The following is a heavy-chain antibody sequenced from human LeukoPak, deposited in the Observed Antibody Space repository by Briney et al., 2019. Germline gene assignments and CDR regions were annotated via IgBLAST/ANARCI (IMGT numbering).Heavy chain of an antibody. CDR3: ARDGARLDI. V-gene: IGHV7-4-1*02. D-gene: IGHD4/OR15-4a*01. CDR2: ITSDTGTP. J-gene: IGHJ3*02. Sequence: ASVKVSCKASGYTFTGYYMHWVRQAPGQGLEWMGWITSDTGTPTYAQGFTGRFVFSLDTSVTTAYLQITSLKAEDTAVYYCARDGARLDIWGQGTLVSVSS. CDR1: GYTFTGYY.